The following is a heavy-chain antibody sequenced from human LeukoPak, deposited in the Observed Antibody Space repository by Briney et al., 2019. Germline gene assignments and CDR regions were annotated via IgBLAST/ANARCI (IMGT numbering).Heavy chain of an antibody. CDR3: ARVVVITKWYFDL. CDR2: IIPIFGTA. D-gene: IGHD3-22*01. V-gene: IGHV1-69*05. CDR1: GGTFSSYA. J-gene: IGHJ2*01. Sequence: SVKVSCKASGGTFSSYAISWVRQAPGQGLEWMGGIIPIFGTANYAQKFQGRVTITTDESMSTAYMELSSLRSEDTAVYYCARVVVITKWYFDLWGRGTLVTVSS.